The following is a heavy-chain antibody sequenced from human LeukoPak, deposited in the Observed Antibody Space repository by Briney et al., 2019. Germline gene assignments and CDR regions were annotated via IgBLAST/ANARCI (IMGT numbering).Heavy chain of an antibody. CDR1: GGSLTSRY. V-gene: IGHV4-59*11. D-gene: IGHD3/OR15-3a*01. CDR2: ISDSGDT. J-gene: IGHJ5*02. Sequence: PSETLSLTCTLSGGSLTSRYWGWIRQPPGKGLEWIGSISDSGDTNYNPALKSRITISVDTSKNQFSLKLNSVTAADTAVYYCARGAKEDSWTRLFDPWGQGILVTVSS. CDR3: ARGAKEDSWTRLFDP.